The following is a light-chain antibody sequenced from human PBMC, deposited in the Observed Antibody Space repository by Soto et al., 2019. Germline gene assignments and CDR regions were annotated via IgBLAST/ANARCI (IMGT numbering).Light chain of an antibody. CDR3: AAWDVTLNGLYV. CDR2: NNN. V-gene: IGLV1-44*01. J-gene: IGLJ1*01. Sequence: QSVLTQPPSASGTPGQRVTTSCSGSSSNIGSSSVNWYQQLPGTAPKLLIYNNNQWPSGVPDRFSGSKSGTSASLAISGLQSEDEADYYCAAWDVTLNGLYVFGTGTKVTVL. CDR1: SSNIGSSS.